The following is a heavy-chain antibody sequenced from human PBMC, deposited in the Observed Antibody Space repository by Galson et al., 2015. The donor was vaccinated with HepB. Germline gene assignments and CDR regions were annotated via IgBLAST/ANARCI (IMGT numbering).Heavy chain of an antibody. CDR1: GFTFSNAW. V-gene: IGHV3-15*07. J-gene: IGHJ1*01. Sequence: SLRLSCAASGFTFSNAWMNWVRQAPGKGLEWVGRIKSKTDGGTTDYAAPVKGRFTISRDDSKNTLYLQMNSLKTEDTAVYYCTRDRRGYSLEAEYFQHWGQGTLITVSS. CDR3: TRDRRGYSLEAEYFQH. CDR2: IKSKTDGGTT. D-gene: IGHD6-13*01.